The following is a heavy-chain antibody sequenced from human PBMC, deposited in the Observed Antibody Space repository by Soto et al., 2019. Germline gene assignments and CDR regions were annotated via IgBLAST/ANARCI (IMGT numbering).Heavy chain of an antibody. CDR3: AKDPFSQQLVKRFDY. D-gene: IGHD6-13*01. Sequence: PGGSLRLSCAASGFTFSSYAMSWVRQAPGKGLEWVSAISGSGGSTYYADSVKGRFTISRDNSKNTLYLQMNSLRAEDTAVYYCAKDPFSQQLVKRFDYWGQGTLVTVSS. V-gene: IGHV3-23*01. J-gene: IGHJ4*02. CDR1: GFTFSSYA. CDR2: ISGSGGST.